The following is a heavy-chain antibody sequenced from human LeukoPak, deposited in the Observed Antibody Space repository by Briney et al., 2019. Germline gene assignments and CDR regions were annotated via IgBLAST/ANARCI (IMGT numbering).Heavy chain of an antibody. CDR2: INPNSGGT. CDR1: GYTFTGYY. V-gene: IGHV1-2*02. Sequence: ASVKVSCKASGYTFTGYYMHWVRQAPGQGLEWMGWINPNSGGTNYAQKFQGRVTMTRDTSITTACMELSSLSSDDTAVYYCARHPGKVTNDWYFDLWGRGTLVTVSS. CDR3: ARHPGKVTNDWYFDL. D-gene: IGHD4-23*01. J-gene: IGHJ2*01.